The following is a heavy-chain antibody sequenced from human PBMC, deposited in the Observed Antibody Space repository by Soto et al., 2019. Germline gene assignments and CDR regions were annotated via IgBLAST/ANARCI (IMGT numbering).Heavy chain of an antibody. V-gene: IGHV3-73*01. J-gene: IGHJ3*02. CDR1: GFIFSGSA. CDR2: IRSKPKSHAT. CDR3: ARDLGRYYDSSGRDACDI. D-gene: IGHD3-22*01. Sequence: GSLRLSCAASGFIFSGSALHWVRQAPGKGLEWVGHIRSKPKSHATEYNVSVKGRFTISRDNAKNSLYLQMNSLRAEDTALYFCARDLGRYYDSSGRDACDIWGQGTMVTVSS.